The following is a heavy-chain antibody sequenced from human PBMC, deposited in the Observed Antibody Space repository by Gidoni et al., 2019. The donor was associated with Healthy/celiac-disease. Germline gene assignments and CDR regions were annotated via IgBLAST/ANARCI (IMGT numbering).Heavy chain of an antibody. CDR1: GFTSSSSG. Sequence: QVQLVPSGGGVVQPGRSLRLSCAASGFTSSSSGMPCVRQAPGTGLEWVAVISYDGSNKYYADAVKGRFTISRDNSKNTLYLQMNSLRAEDTAVYYCAKDGPSPYDSLTGYPRGYYYGMDVWGQGTTVTVSS. V-gene: IGHV3-30*18. CDR3: AKDGPSPYDSLTGYPRGYYYGMDV. J-gene: IGHJ6*02. D-gene: IGHD3-9*01. CDR2: ISYDGSNK.